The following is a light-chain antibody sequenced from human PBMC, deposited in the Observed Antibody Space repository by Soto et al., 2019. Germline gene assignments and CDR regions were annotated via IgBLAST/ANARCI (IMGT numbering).Light chain of an antibody. J-gene: IGLJ1*01. CDR1: SSDVGGYNY. CDR3: SSYTTSYTPLYV. V-gene: IGLV2-14*01. Sequence: QSALTQPASVSGSPGQSITISCTGTSSDVGGYNYVSWYQQHPGKAPKLMIYEVTNRPSGVSNRFSGSKSGNTASLTISGLQAEDGSDYYCSSYTTSYTPLYVFGTGTKVTVL. CDR2: EVT.